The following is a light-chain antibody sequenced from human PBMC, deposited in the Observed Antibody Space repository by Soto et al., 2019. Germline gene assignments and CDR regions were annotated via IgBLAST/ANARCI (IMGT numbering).Light chain of an antibody. V-gene: IGKV3-11*01. CDR1: QSVSSY. Sequence: EIVLTQSQATLSLSPGERATLSCRASQSVSSYLAWYQQKPGQAPRLLIYDASNRATGIPARFSGSGSGTDFTLTISSLEPEDFEVYYCQQRSNWFFGGGTKVEIK. J-gene: IGKJ4*01. CDR3: QQRSNWF. CDR2: DAS.